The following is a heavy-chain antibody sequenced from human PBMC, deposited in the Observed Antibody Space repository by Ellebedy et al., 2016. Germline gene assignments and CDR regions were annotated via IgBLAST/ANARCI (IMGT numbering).Heavy chain of an antibody. CDR1: GYKFRNYY. J-gene: IGHJ4*02. D-gene: IGHD2-15*01. CDR3: ARRTGVVVAATYYFDY. Sequence: GESLKISXEGSGYKFRNYYTVWMRQVSGKGLEWVGYIYPDDFRPRYSPSFQDRVTISADKSISTAYLQWSSLKASDTAMYYCARRTGVVVAATYYFDYWGQGTLVTVSS. CDR2: IYPDDFRP. V-gene: IGHV5-51*01.